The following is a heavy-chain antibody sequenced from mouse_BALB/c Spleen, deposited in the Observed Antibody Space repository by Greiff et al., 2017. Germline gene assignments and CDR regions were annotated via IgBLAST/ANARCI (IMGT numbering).Heavy chain of an antibody. D-gene: IGHD2-4*01. V-gene: IGHV1-20*02. CDR1: GYSFTGYF. CDR2: INPYNGDT. CDR3: ARSSIYYDYGEDY. Sequence: VQLQQSGPELVKPGASVKISCKASGYSFTGYFMNWVMQSHGKSLEWIGRINPYNGDTFYNQKFKGKATLTVDKSSSTAHMELRSLASEDSAVYYCARSSIYYDYGEDYWGQGTTLTVSS. J-gene: IGHJ2*01.